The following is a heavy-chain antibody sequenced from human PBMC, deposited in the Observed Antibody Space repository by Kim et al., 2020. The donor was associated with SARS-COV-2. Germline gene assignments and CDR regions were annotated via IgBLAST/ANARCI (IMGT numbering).Heavy chain of an antibody. V-gene: IGHV3-73*01. J-gene: IGHJ4*02. D-gene: IGHD3-3*01. CDR2: IRSKANSFAT. Sequence: GGSLRLSCAASGFTFSGSAMHWVRQASGKGLEWVGRIRSKANSFATTYAASVEGRFTISSDDSKNTAYLQMNSLKTEDTAVYYCLRHMSGDDFWTGYYDFWGQGTLVTVSS. CDR3: LRHMSGDDFWTGYYDF. CDR1: GFTFSGSA.